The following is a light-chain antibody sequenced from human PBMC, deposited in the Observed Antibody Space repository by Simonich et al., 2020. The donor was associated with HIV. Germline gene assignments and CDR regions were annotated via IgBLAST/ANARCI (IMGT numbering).Light chain of an antibody. CDR1: QSISSN. Sequence: EIVMTQSPATRSVSPGERATLSSRASQSISSNLAWYQQRPGQAPRLLIYGASTRATGFPARFSGSGSGTEFTLTISSMQTEDFAVYYCQQYNSWPTFGGGTKVEIK. CDR2: GAS. V-gene: IGKV3-15*01. J-gene: IGKJ4*01. CDR3: QQYNSWPT.